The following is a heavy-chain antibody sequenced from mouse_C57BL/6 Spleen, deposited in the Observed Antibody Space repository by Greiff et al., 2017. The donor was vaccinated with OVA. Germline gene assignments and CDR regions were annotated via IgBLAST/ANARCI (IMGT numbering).Heavy chain of an antibody. CDR2: ISSGSSTI. J-gene: IGHJ4*01. CDR1: GFTFSDYG. V-gene: IGHV5-17*01. Sequence: EVKLMESGGGLVKPGGSLKLSCAASGFTFSDYGMHWVRQAPEKGLEWVAYISSGSSTIYYADPVQGRFTISRDNAKNTLFLQMTRQRSEDTTLFNSARRRTGYYGMDDWGQGTSVTVSS. CDR3: ARRRTGYYGMDD. D-gene: IGHD4-1*01.